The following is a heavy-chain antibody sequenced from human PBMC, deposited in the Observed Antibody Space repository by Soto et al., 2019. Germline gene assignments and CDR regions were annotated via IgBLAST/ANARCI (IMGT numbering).Heavy chain of an antibody. CDR1: GFSLSTSGVG. J-gene: IGHJ4*02. CDR2: IYWDDDK. CDR3: AHSARGITIFSEGFDY. Sequence: QITLKESGPTLVKPTQTLTLTCTFSGFSLSTSGVGVGWIRQPPGKALEWLALIYWDDDKRYSPSLKSRLTITKDTSKNQVVLTMTNMDPVDTATYYCAHSARGITIFSEGFDYWGQGTLVTVSS. D-gene: IGHD3-9*01. V-gene: IGHV2-5*02.